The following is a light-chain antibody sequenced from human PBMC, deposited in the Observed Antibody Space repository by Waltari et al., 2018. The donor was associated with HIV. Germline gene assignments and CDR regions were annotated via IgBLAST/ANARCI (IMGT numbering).Light chain of an antibody. J-gene: IGKJ2*01. V-gene: IGKV2D-29*02. Sequence: IVMTQSPLSLSVTPGQPASISCKSSQSLLHINGETYLYWYLQKPGQSPQLLIHEVSNRFSGVPDRFSGSGSGTDFTLKISRVESDDVGVYYCMQGIQPLYTFGQGTKLEIK. CDR3: MQGIQPLYT. CDR2: EVS. CDR1: QSLLHINGETY.